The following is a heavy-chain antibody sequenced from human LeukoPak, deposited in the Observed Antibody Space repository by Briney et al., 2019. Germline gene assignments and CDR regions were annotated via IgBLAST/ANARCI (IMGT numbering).Heavy chain of an antibody. J-gene: IGHJ4*02. CDR2: ISSSGAST. CDR1: GFTFSSYA. Sequence: GGSLRLSCAVSGFTFSSYAMNWVRQAPGRGLEWVSGISSSGASTYYADSLKGRFTISRDNSKNTLYLQMNGLRAEDTATYYCAKGESTTGAGMGDYWGQGTLVTVSS. V-gene: IGHV3-23*01. CDR3: AKGESTTGAGMGDY. D-gene: IGHD4-17*01.